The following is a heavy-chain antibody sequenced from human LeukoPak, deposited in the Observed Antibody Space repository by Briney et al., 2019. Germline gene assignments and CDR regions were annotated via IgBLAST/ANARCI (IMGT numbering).Heavy chain of an antibody. CDR1: GYTFTGYY. CDR2: INPNSGNT. CDR3: ARGAAGTTWGEGWFDP. Sequence: GASVKVSCKASGYTFTGYYMHWVRQAPGQGLEWMGWINPNSGNTGYAQKFQGRVTITRNTSISTAYMELSSLRSEDTAVYYCARGAAGTTWGEGWFDPWGQGTLVTVSS. J-gene: IGHJ5*02. V-gene: IGHV1-8*03. D-gene: IGHD1-7*01.